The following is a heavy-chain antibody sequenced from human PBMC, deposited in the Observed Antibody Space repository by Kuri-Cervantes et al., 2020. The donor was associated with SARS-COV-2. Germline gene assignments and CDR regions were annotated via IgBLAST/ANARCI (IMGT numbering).Heavy chain of an antibody. V-gene: IGHV3-64D*08. Sequence: GGSLRLSCAASGFTVSSNYMSWVRQAPGKGLEYVSAINSYATIIYYADSVKGRFTISRDNSRNTLYLEMRNLRPDDTAVYFCVRGGTSTEDYYYYYGMDVWGQGTTVTVSS. CDR1: GFTVSSNY. J-gene: IGHJ6*02. D-gene: IGHD1-1*01. CDR3: VRGGTSTEDYYYYYGMDV. CDR2: INSYATII.